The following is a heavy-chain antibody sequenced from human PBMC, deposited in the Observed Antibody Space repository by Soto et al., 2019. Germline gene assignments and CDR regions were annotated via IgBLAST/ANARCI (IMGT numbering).Heavy chain of an antibody. V-gene: IGHV2-5*01. Sequence: QITLKESGPTLVKPTQTLTLTCTFSGFSLSATGVGVGWIRQPPGKALEWLALIYRNDDKRYSPSVKTRLTITKDTSKNQVVLTMTNVDLVDTATYYCAHTCEYYGSRAKCVYGMDVWGQGTTVTVSS. J-gene: IGHJ6*02. D-gene: IGHD3-16*01. CDR1: GFSLSATGVG. CDR2: IYRNDDK. CDR3: AHTCEYYGSRAKCVYGMDV.